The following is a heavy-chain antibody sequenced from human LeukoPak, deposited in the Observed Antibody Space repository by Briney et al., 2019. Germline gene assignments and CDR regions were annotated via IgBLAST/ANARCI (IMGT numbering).Heavy chain of an antibody. CDR3: AGTEKGYQLLSLFDY. CDR1: GYTFTSYY. CDR2: FNPSGGST. Sequence: ASVKVSCKASGYTFTSYYMHWVRQAPGQGLEWMGIFNPSGGSTSYAQKFQGRVTMTRDTSTSTVYMELSSLRSEDTAVYYCAGTEKGYQLLSLFDYWGQGTLVTVSS. V-gene: IGHV1-46*03. D-gene: IGHD2-2*01. J-gene: IGHJ4*02.